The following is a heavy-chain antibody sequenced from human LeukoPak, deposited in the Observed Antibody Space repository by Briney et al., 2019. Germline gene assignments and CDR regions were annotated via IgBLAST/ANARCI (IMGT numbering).Heavy chain of an antibody. Sequence: GESPGISCKGSGYRFTSYWITWVRQMPGKGLEWMGRIDPSDSYTNYSPSFQGHVTISADKSINTAYLQWSSLKASDTAMYYCARHVNWFDPWGQAAMATDSS. CDR1: GYRFTSYW. CDR2: IDPSDSYT. CDR3: ARHVNWFDP. V-gene: IGHV5-10-1*01. J-gene: IGHJ5*02.